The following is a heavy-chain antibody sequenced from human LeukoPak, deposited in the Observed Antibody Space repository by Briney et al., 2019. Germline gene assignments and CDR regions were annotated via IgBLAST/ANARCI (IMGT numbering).Heavy chain of an antibody. Sequence: SETLSLTCTVSGGSISSYYWSWLRQPPGKGLEWIGYIYYSGSTNYNPSLKSRVTISVDTSKNQFSLKLSSVTAADTAVYYCARGSSGYYFLNYWGQGTLVTVSS. J-gene: IGHJ4*02. CDR1: GGSISSYY. D-gene: IGHD3-22*01. CDR2: IYYSGST. CDR3: ARGSSGYYFLNY. V-gene: IGHV4-59*01.